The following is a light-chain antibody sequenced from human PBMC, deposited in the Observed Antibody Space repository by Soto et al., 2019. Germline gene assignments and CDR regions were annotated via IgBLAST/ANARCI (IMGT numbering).Light chain of an antibody. V-gene: IGKV3D-20*02. CDR3: QQRRNWPLT. CDR1: QPINNNY. Sequence: IVMTQSPRTLSLSPGERATLSCRASQPINNNYVAWYQQKPGQAPSLLIYGASDRATGVPDRFSGSGSGTDFTLTISRLEPEDFAVYYCQQRRNWPLTFGGGTKVEIK. CDR2: GAS. J-gene: IGKJ4*01.